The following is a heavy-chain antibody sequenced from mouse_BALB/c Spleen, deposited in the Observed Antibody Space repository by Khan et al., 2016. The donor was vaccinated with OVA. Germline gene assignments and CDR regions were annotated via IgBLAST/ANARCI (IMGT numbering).Heavy chain of an antibody. D-gene: IGHD3-1*01. CDR1: GYTLSSYD. CDR2: INPYNDYT. J-gene: IGHJ3*01. V-gene: IGHV1S136*01. Sequence: VQLKQSGPELVKPGASVKMSCKASGYTLSSYDIHWVRQKPGQGLEWIGYINPYNDYTKFNEKFKGKATLTSDKSSSTAYMELSSLTSEDSAVFYCVRGVLGLHTWFAYWGQGTLVTVSA. CDR3: VRGVLGLHTWFAY.